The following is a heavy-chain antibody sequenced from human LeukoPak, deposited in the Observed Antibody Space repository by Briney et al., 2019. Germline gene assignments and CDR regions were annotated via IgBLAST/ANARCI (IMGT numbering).Heavy chain of an antibody. CDR1: GFTFSSYG. D-gene: IGHD1-1*01. J-gene: IGHJ4*02. V-gene: IGHV3-33*01. CDR3: AREYRWNVLDY. CDR2: IWYDGSNK. Sequence: GGSLRLSCAASGFTFSSYGMHWVRQAPSKGLEWVAVIWYDGSNKYYADSVKGRFTISRDNSKNTLYLQMNSLRAEDTAVYYCAREYRWNVLDYWGQGTLVTVSS.